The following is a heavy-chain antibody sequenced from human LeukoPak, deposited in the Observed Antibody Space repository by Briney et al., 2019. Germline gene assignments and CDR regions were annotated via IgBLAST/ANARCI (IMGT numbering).Heavy chain of an antibody. CDR1: GYTFSSYG. J-gene: IGHJ3*02. D-gene: IGHD4-11*01. CDR3: AREGLTTSRNNAFDI. V-gene: IGHV3-33*01. CDR2: IWSDESKK. Sequence: PGGSLRLSCAASGYTFSSYGMHWVRHRPGKGLEWLTVIWSDESKKYYGDSVKGRFTVSRDNSKNTLYLDINSLRVDDTAVYYCAREGLTTSRNNAFDIWGQGTMVAVSS.